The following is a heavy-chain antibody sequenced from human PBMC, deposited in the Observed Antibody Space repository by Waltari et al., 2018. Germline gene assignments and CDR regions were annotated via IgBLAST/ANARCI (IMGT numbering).Heavy chain of an antibody. CDR1: GFTFSSYA. D-gene: IGHD2-2*01. J-gene: IGHJ4*02. V-gene: IGHV3-23*01. Sequence: EVQLLESGGGLVQPGGSLRLSCAASGFTFSSYAMTWVRQAPGKGLEWVSGVSFTGDSTYYADSVKGRFTISRDNSKKTLYLQMNSLRAEDTAVYYCASPVEGYQLVSRLGPKFDYWGQGTLVTVSS. CDR3: ASPVEGYQLVSRLGPKFDY. CDR2: VSFTGDST.